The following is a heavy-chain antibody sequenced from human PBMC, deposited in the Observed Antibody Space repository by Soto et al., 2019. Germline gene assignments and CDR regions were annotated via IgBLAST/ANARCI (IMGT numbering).Heavy chain of an antibody. CDR2: ISAYNGNT. V-gene: IGHV1-18*01. J-gene: IGHJ4*02. Sequence: QGTEWMGWISAYNGNTNYAQKLQGRVTMTTDTSTSTAYMELRSLRSDDTAVYYCARDPGPAYYDFWSGSRFDYWGQGTLVTVSS. D-gene: IGHD3-3*01. CDR3: ARDPGPAYYDFWSGSRFDY.